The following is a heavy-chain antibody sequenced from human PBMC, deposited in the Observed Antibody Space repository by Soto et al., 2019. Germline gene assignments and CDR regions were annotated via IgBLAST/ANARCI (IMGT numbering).Heavy chain of an antibody. D-gene: IGHD6-19*01. CDR1: GGSISSGGYY. V-gene: IGHV4-61*08. CDR3: AGSSGSLGLLMDV. CDR2: IYYSGNT. J-gene: IGHJ6*02. Sequence: PSETLSLTCTVSGGSISSGGYYWSWIRQHPGKGLEWIGYIYYSGNTNYNPSLKSRVTISVDTSKNQFSLKLSSVTAADTAVYYCAGSSGSLGLLMDVWGQGTTVTVSS.